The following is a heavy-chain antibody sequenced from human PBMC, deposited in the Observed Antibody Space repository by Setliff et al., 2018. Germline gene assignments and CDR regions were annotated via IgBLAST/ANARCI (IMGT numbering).Heavy chain of an antibody. D-gene: IGHD1-26*01. Sequence: GASVKVSCKASGGTFSSYGISWVRQAPGQGLEWMGWISPHSGDTHYAQKFQSRVRMTRDTSTYAAYLELSDLTSDDTAMYYCARSGSFGMRYWFDYWGQGALVTVSS. CDR2: ISPHSGDT. CDR3: ARSGSFGMRYWFDY. V-gene: IGHV1-2*02. CDR1: GGTFSSYG. J-gene: IGHJ4*02.